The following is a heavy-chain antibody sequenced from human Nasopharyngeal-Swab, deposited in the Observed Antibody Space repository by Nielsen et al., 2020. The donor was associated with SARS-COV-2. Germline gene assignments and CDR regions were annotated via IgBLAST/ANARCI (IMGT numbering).Heavy chain of an antibody. D-gene: IGHD6-13*01. CDR3: AKDHSSSAYYYYMDV. J-gene: IGHJ6*03. CDR2: IKQDGSEK. V-gene: IGHV3-7*01. CDR1: GFTFSSYW. Sequence: GGSLKISCAASGFTFSSYWMSWVRQAPGKGLEWVANIKQDGSEKYYVDSVKGRFTISRDNAKNSLYLQMNSLRAEDTAVYYCAKDHSSSAYYYYMDVWGKGTTVTVSS.